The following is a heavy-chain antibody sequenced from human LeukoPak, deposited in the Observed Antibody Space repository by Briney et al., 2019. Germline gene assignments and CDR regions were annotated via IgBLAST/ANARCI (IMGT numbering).Heavy chain of an antibody. D-gene: IGHD3-10*01. Sequence: GGSLRLSCAASGFTFNTYTMNWVRQAPGKGLEWVANIKQDGSEKYYVDSVKGRFTISRDNAKNSLYLQMNSLRAEDTAVYYCASCVLLWFGEFDYWGQGTLVTVSS. CDR3: ASCVLLWFGEFDY. J-gene: IGHJ4*02. CDR1: GFTFNTYT. V-gene: IGHV3-7*01. CDR2: IKQDGSEK.